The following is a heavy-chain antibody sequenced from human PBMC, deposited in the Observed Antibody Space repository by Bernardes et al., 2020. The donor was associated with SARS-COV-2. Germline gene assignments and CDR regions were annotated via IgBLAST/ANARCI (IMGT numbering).Heavy chain of an antibody. Sequence: GGSLRLSCVASGLSRYWMHWVRQAPVKGLVWVSRIEVDGSIIDYADSVRGRFTISRDNAKDTLYLQMNSLTADDTAVYYCARDFGGASDYWGQGTLVTVSS. CDR1: GLSRYW. CDR3: ARDFGGASDY. D-gene: IGHD2-21*01. J-gene: IGHJ4*02. V-gene: IGHV3-74*01. CDR2: IEVDGSII.